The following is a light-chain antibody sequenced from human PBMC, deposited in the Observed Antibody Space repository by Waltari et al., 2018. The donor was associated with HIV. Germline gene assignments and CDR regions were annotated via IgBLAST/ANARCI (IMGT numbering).Light chain of an antibody. CDR1: SSDVGGYNY. Sequence: QSALTQPRSVSGSPGQSVTISCTGTSSDVGGYNYVSWYQQLPGKAPKLMIYDLTERPSGFPDLFSGSKSGNTASLTISGLQAEDEAYYYCCSFAGSYTWLFGGGTKLTVL. CDR3: CSFAGSYTWL. CDR2: DLT. V-gene: IGLV2-11*01. J-gene: IGLJ2*01.